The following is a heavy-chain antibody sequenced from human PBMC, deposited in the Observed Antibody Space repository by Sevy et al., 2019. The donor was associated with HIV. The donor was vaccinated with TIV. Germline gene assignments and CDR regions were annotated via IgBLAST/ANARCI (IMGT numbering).Heavy chain of an antibody. CDR1: GDSVSSNSAA. Sequence: SQTVSLTCAISGDSVSSNSAAWNWIRQSPSRGLEWLGRTYYRSKWYNDYAVSVKSRITINPDTSKNQFYLQLNSVTPEDTAVYYCAREEIPYGGDYYYYYMDVWGKGTTVTFSS. D-gene: IGHD4-17*01. CDR2: TYYRSKWYN. V-gene: IGHV6-1*01. J-gene: IGHJ6*03. CDR3: AREEIPYGGDYYYYYMDV.